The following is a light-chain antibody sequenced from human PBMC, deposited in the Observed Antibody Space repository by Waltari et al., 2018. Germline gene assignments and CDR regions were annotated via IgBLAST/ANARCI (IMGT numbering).Light chain of an antibody. CDR1: QSILHSPNNKNY. CDR3: QQYLTTRT. Sequence: DIVMTQSPDSLAVSLGERATINCRSSQSILHSPNNKNYLAWYQQKPGQPPKLLIYWASIRESGVPDRCSGSGSGTDFTLTISSLQAEDVAVYYCQQYLTTRTFGQGTKVEIK. V-gene: IGKV4-1*01. CDR2: WAS. J-gene: IGKJ1*01.